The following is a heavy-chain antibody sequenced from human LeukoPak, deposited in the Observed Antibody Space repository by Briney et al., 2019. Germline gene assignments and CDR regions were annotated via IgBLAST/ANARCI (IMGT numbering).Heavy chain of an antibody. CDR3: ASSPALISPLDY. CDR1: GGTFSSYA. D-gene: IGHD2-8*01. V-gene: IGHV1-69*04. Sequence: SVKVSCKASGGTFSSYAISWVRQAPGQGLEWMGRIIPILGIANYAQKFQGRVTITRDTSASTAYMELSSLRSEDTAVYYCASSPALISPLDYWGQGTLVTVSS. J-gene: IGHJ4*02. CDR2: IIPILGIA.